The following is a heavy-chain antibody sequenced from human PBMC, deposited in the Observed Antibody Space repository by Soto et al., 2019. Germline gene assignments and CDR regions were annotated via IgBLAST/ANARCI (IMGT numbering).Heavy chain of an antibody. D-gene: IGHD6-13*01. CDR1: GGSISSSRSY. CDR2: IFYAGNT. Sequence: SETLSLTCNVSGGSISSSRSYSAWFRQPPGKELEWIANIFYAGNTYYNPSLKSRVTVSVDTSKNQFSLKLDSVTAADTAVYYCARQAAAPGIDLWFDPWGQGTLVTVSS. V-gene: IGHV4-39*01. CDR3: ARQAAAPGIDLWFDP. J-gene: IGHJ5*02.